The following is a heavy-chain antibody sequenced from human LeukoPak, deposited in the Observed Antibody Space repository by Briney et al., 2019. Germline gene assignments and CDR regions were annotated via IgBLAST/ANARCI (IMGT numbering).Heavy chain of an antibody. D-gene: IGHD3-22*01. Sequence: SETLSLTCTVSGYSISSGYYWGWIRQPPGKGLEWIGSIYHSGSPYYNPSLKSRVTISVDTSKNQFSLKLSSVTAADTAVYYCAAEMGNYYYDSSGYLHYWGQGILVTVSS. CDR2: IYHSGSP. CDR3: AAEMGNYYYDSSGYLHY. V-gene: IGHV4-38-2*02. J-gene: IGHJ4*02. CDR1: GYSISSGYY.